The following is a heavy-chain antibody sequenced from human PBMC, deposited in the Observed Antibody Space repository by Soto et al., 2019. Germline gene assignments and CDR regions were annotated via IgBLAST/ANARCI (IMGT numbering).Heavy chain of an antibody. J-gene: IGHJ6*02. CDR2: ISYDGSNK. V-gene: IGHV3-30*18. CDR1: GFTFSSYG. Sequence: GGSLRLSCAASGFTFSSYGMHWVRQAPGKGLEWVAVISYDGSNKYYADSVKGRFTISRDNSKNTLYLQMNSLRAEDTAVYYCANPRGGYCSSTSCPTPVWGQGTTVTVSS. D-gene: IGHD2-2*01. CDR3: ANPRGGYCSSTSCPTPV.